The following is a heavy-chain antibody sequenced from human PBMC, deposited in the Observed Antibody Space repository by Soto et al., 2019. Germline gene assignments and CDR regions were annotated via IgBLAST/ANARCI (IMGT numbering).Heavy chain of an antibody. CDR1: GFSLSNARMG. J-gene: IGHJ4*02. Sequence: SGPTLVNPTETLTLTCTVSGFSLSNARMGVSWIRQPPGKALEWLAHIFSNDEKSYSTSLKSRLTISKDTSKSQVVLTMTNMDPVDTATYYCARTRIRRDGYENDYWGQGTLVTVSS. CDR3: ARTRIRRDGYENDY. CDR2: IFSNDEK. D-gene: IGHD5-12*01. V-gene: IGHV2-26*01.